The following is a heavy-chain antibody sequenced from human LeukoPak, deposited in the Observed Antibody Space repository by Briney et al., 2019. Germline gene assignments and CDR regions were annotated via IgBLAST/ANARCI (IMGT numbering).Heavy chain of an antibody. J-gene: IGHJ6*02. D-gene: IGHD5-12*01. V-gene: IGHV1-69*01. CDR2: IILIFGTA. CDR3: AREGGYHKSSYYYGMDV. Sequence: ASVKVSCKASGGTFSSYAISWVRQAPGQGLEWMGGIILIFGTASYAQKFQGRVTITADESTSTAYMELSSLRSEDTAVYYCAREGGYHKSSYYYGMDVWGQGTTVTVSS. CDR1: GGTFSSYA.